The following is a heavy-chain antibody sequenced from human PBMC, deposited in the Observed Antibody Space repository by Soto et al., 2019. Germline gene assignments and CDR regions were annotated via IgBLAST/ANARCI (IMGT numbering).Heavy chain of an antibody. J-gene: IGHJ4*02. CDR3: AHRVLRTVFGLVTTTAIYFDF. CDR2: IYWDDAN. D-gene: IGHD3-3*01. Sequence: QITLNESGPTQVKPRQTLTLTCTFSGFSLTTSGVGVGWIRQSPGKAPEWLALIYWDDANRHSPSLKSSLTITKDTSKNQVVLTMADLDPADTATYYCAHRVLRTVFGLVTTTAIYFDFWCQGTPVAVSS. CDR1: GFSLTTSGVG. V-gene: IGHV2-5*02.